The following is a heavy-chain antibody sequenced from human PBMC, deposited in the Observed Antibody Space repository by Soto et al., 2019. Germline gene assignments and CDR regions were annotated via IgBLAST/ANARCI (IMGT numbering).Heavy chain of an antibody. V-gene: IGHV3-48*02. J-gene: IGHJ1*01. CDR2: VRSSGDDT. CDR1: GFTFVYYN. D-gene: IGHD2-2*01. Sequence: EESLRLSCAASGFTFVYYNMHWVLQAPGKGLEWVSFVRSSGDDTYYADSVKGRFTISRDNAKDSLYLQMNSLREEDTAVYYCVFDGERSSSSDFSFCGQGALVIVSS. CDR3: VFDGERSSSSDFSF.